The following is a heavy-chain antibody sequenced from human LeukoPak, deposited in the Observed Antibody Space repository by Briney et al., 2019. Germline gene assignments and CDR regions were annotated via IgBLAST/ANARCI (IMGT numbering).Heavy chain of an antibody. CDR2: ISAYNGNT. CDR3: ARDRAGYCSSTSCYLGQDYYYYYGMYV. CDR1: GYTFTSYG. V-gene: IGHV1-18*04. Sequence: ASVKVSCKASGYTFTSYGISWVRQAPGQGLEWMGWISAYNGNTNHAQKLQGRVTMTTDTSTSTAYMELRSLRSDDTAVYYCARDRAGYCSSTSCYLGQDYYYYYGMYVWGKGTTVTVSS. D-gene: IGHD2-2*01. J-gene: IGHJ6*04.